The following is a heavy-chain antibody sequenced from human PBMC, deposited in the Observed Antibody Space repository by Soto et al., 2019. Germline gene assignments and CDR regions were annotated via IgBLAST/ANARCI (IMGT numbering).Heavy chain of an antibody. CDR2: IYPGESDT. J-gene: IGHJ6*02. D-gene: IGHD6-13*01. Sequence: PGASLKISCKGSGYSFTSYWIGWVRQMPGKGLAWMGIIYPGESDTRYSPSFQGQVTISADKSISTAYLQWSSLKASDTAMSYCARLRRPSSSWYPYGMDVWGQGTTVTVSS. CDR1: GYSFTSYW. CDR3: ARLRRPSSSWYPYGMDV. V-gene: IGHV5-51*01.